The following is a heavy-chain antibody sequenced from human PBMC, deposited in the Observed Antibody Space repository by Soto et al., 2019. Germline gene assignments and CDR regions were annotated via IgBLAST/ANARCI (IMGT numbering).Heavy chain of an antibody. D-gene: IGHD4-17*01. CDR2: IKSKAEGGTT. Sequence: GGSLRLSCAASGFTFSNAWMSWVRQAPGKGLQWVGRIKSKAEGGTTDYAAPVKGRFTISRDDAKNRLYLQMNSLKTEDTAVYYCTHDYGDYDWELDYFDYWGQGTLVTVSS. CDR3: THDYGDYDWELDYFDY. J-gene: IGHJ4*02. CDR1: GFTFSNAW. V-gene: IGHV3-15*01.